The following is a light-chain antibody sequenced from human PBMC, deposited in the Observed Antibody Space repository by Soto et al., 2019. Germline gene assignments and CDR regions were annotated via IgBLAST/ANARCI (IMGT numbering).Light chain of an antibody. CDR1: QTFGSY. V-gene: IGKV3-11*01. CDR2: DTS. CDR3: QQRSAWPPP. J-gene: IGKJ1*01. Sequence: EIVLTQSPATLSLAPGERATLSCRASQTFGSYLAWFRQTPGQAPRLLIYDTSIRVTGIPARFSGSGSVTHVTLTISSVVAVALAVYYCQQRSAWPPPFGQGNKVEIK.